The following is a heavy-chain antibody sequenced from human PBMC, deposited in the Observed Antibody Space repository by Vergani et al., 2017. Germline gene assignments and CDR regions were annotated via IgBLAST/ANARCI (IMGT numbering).Heavy chain of an antibody. D-gene: IGHD3-9*01. Sequence: VQLVESGGGVVQPGRSLRLSCAASGFTFSSYSMNWVRQAPGKGLEWVSSISSSSSYIYYADSVKGRFTISRDNAKNSLYLQMNSLRAEDTAVYYCAVDRTPGGGYDKTNDAFDIWGQGTMVTVSS. J-gene: IGHJ3*02. CDR3: AVDRTPGGGYDKTNDAFDI. CDR1: GFTFSSYS. CDR2: ISSSSSYI. V-gene: IGHV3-21*01.